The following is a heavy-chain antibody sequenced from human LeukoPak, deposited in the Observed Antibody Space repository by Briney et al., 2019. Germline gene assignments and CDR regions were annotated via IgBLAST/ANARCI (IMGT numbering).Heavy chain of an antibody. Sequence: GSLRLSCAASGFTISFYWMSWVRQAPGKGLEWVANINQVASEKNYVDSVKGRFTISRDNAKNSLYLQMNSLRDEDTAVYYCARDPGKVSDGYNPWGQGTLVTVSS. V-gene: IGHV3-7*01. CDR2: INQVASEK. CDR3: ARDPGKVSDGYNP. J-gene: IGHJ5*02. CDR1: GFTISFYW. D-gene: IGHD5-24*01.